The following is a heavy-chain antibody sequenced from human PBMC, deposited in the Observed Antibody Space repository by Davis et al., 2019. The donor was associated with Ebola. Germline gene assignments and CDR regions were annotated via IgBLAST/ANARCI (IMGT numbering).Heavy chain of an antibody. Sequence: AASVKVSCKASGYTFTNYPIYWVRQAPGQRLEWMGWINVGRGDSTYSANFQDRLTISRDTSATTAYMELSSLTSEDTALYYCARGILGLVILDQWGQGTLVTVSS. CDR3: ARGILGLVILDQ. CDR2: INVGRGDS. CDR1: GYTFTNYP. D-gene: IGHD3/OR15-3a*01. V-gene: IGHV1-3*01. J-gene: IGHJ4*02.